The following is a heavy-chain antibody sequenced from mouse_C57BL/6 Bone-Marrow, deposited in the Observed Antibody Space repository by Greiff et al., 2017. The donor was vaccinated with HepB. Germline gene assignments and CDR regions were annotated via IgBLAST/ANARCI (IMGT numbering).Heavy chain of an antibody. V-gene: IGHV5-6*01. J-gene: IGHJ4*01. Sequence: EVQLQESGGDLVKPGGSLKLSCAASGFTFSSYGMSWVRQTPDKRLEWVATISSGGSYTYYPDSVKGRFTISRDNAKNTLYLQMSSLKSEDTAMYYCARRGVVAPYAMDYWGQGTSVTVSS. CDR3: ARRGVVAPYAMDY. CDR1: GFTFSSYG. CDR2: ISSGGSYT. D-gene: IGHD1-1*01.